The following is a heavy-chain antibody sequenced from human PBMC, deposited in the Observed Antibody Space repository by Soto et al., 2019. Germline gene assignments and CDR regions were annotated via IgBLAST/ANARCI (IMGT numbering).Heavy chain of an antibody. Sequence: QVQLVESGGGLVKPGGSLRLSCAASGFTFSDYYMSWIRQAPGKGLEWVSYISGSSSHTNYADSVKGRFTISRDHAKNSLYLQMNSLRAEDTAVYYCAKEVPGAINWFDPWGQGTLVTVSS. J-gene: IGHJ5*02. D-gene: IGHD2-2*02. CDR1: GFTFSDYY. CDR2: ISGSSSHT. CDR3: AKEVPGAINWFDP. V-gene: IGHV3-11*06.